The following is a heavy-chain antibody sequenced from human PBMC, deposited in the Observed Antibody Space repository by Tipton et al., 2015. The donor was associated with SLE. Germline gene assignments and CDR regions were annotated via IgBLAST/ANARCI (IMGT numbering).Heavy chain of an antibody. D-gene: IGHD2-15*01. CDR3: ARRGGGHCSGNSCYMGDH. CDR1: GFTFSLYA. V-gene: IGHV3-30*04. Sequence: SLRLSCAASGFTFSLYAMHWVRQAPGKGLEWVALISNDGSNTYHADSVKGRFSISRDNSKYTVYLQMGSLRPEDTAVYYCARRGGGHCSGNSCYMGDHWGQGTLVTVSS. CDR2: ISNDGSNT. J-gene: IGHJ4*02.